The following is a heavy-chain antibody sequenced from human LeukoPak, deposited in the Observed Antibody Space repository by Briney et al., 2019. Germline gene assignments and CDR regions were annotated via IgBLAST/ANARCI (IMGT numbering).Heavy chain of an antibody. CDR2: INPSGGST. Sequence: ASVKVSCKASGYTFTSYYMHWVRQAPGQGLEWMGIINPSGGSTSYAQKFQGRVTMTRDTSISTAYMELSGLRSDDTAVYYCARDSSEGVRFLEWLAIDGMDVWGQGTTVTVSS. D-gene: IGHD3-3*01. CDR3: ARDSSEGVRFLEWLAIDGMDV. J-gene: IGHJ6*02. V-gene: IGHV1-46*01. CDR1: GYTFTSYY.